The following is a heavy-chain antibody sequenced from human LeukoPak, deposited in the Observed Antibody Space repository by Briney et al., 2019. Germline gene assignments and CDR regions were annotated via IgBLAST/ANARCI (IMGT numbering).Heavy chain of an antibody. CDR2: ISDSGGST. D-gene: IGHD2-2*02. J-gene: IGHJ4*02. CDR1: GFTFSDYY. CDR3: AKEYCSSTSCYTSYFDY. V-gene: IGHV3-23*01. Sequence: AGGSLRLSCAASGFTFSDYYMSWIRQAPGKGLEWVSAISDSGGSTYYADSVKGRFTISRDNSKNTLYLQMNSLRAEDTAVYYCAKEYCSSTSCYTSYFDYWGQGTLVTVS.